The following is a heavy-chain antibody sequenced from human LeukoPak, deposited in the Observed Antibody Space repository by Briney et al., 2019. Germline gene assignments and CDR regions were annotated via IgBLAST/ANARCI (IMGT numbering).Heavy chain of an antibody. CDR2: IYYSGST. CDR3: ARFAVAGTPIDF. V-gene: IGHV4-39*07. D-gene: IGHD6-19*01. CDR1: GGSISSSSYY. J-gene: IGHJ4*02. Sequence: SETLSLTCTVSGGSISSSSYYWGWIRQPPGKGLEWIGNIYYSGSTYYNPSLKSRVTISVDTSKNQFSLKLSSVTAADSAVYYCARFAVAGTPIDFWGRGTVVTV.